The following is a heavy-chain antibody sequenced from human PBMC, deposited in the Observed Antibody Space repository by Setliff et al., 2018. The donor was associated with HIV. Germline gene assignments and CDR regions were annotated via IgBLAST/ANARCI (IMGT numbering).Heavy chain of an antibody. Sequence: SVKVSCKTSGVSFSSYAISWVRQAPGQGLEWMGGIIPIFGTTNYARKFQGRVTITADDSTSTAYMDLNNLRSEDMAVYYCARERVEATITMEWYYFDYWGQGTLVTVSS. CDR3: ARERVEATITMEWYYFDY. J-gene: IGHJ4*02. V-gene: IGHV1-69*13. CDR2: IIPIFGTT. D-gene: IGHD5-12*01. CDR1: GVSFSSYA.